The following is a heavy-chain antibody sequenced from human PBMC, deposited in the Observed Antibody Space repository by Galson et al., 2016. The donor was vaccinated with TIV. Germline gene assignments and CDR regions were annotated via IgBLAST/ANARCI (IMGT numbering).Heavy chain of an antibody. CDR3: ASGRGIYDSSGYFLFDH. J-gene: IGHJ5*02. Sequence: SVKVSCKASGVTFSYFAFSWVRQAPGQGLEWMGGIVPMFGTTNYAQKFQGRVTISADESTTTAYLELSSLRPEDTAVYYCASGRGIYDSSGYFLFDHWGQGTLVTVSS. V-gene: IGHV1-69*13. CDR1: GVTFSYFA. D-gene: IGHD3-22*01. CDR2: IVPMFGTT.